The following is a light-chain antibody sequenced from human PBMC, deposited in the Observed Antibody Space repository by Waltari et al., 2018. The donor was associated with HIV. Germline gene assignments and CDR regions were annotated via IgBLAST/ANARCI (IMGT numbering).Light chain of an antibody. V-gene: IGKV3-11*01. CDR1: QSVSSL. Sequence: ENVLTQSPATLSLSPGERATLSCRASQSVSSLLAWYQQKPGQAPRLLIYEASNRATGTPPRFSGSGSGTDFTLSISSLEPEDFAVYYCQQRSSWPLTFGGGTKVEIK. J-gene: IGKJ4*01. CDR2: EAS. CDR3: QQRSSWPLT.